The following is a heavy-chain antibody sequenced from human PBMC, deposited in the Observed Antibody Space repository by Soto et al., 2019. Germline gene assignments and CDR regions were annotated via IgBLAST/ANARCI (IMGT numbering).Heavy chain of an antibody. J-gene: IGHJ4*02. D-gene: IGHD3-16*02. CDR2: IYSGGST. Sequence: GGSLRLSCAASGFTVSSNYMSWVRQAPGKGLEWVSVIYSGGSTYYADSVKGRFTISRDNSKNTLYLQMNSLRAEDTAVYYCARGLHLGELSLDYWGQGTLVTVSS. CDR3: ARGLHLGELSLDY. V-gene: IGHV3-66*01. CDR1: GFTVSSNY.